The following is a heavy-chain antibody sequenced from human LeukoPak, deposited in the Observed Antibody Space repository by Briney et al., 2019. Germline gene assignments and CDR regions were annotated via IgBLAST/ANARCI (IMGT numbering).Heavy chain of an antibody. CDR3: AKDTNRYTSSWSFDY. CDR1: GFTFSSHG. D-gene: IGHD6-13*01. V-gene: IGHV3-23*01. CDR2: VSGSGSST. J-gene: IGHJ4*02. Sequence: PGRSLRLSWAASGFTFSSHGMHWVRQAPGKGLEWVSDVSGSGSSTYYADSVKGRFTISRDNSKNTLYLQMNSLRAEDTAIYYCAKDTNRYTSSWSFDYWGQGTLVTVSS.